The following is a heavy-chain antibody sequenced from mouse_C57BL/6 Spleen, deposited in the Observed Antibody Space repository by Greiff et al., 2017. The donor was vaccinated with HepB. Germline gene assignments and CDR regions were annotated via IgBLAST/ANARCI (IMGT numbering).Heavy chain of an antibody. J-gene: IGHJ4*01. D-gene: IGHD2-5*01. Sequence: VKLQESGAELVKPGASVKISCKASGYAFSSYWMNWVKQRPGKGLEWIGQIYPGDGDTNYNGKFKGKATLTADKSSSTAYMQLSSLTSEDSAVYFCARDYSTPYYAMDYWGQGTSVTVSS. CDR1: GYAFSSYW. V-gene: IGHV1-80*01. CDR3: ARDYSTPYYAMDY. CDR2: IYPGDGDT.